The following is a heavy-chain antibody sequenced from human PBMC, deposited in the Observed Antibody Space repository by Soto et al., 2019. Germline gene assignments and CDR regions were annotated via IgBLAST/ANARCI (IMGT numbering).Heavy chain of an antibody. CDR1: GGSIRSYS. CDR3: ARGAGGRNSILDHNWLDP. CDR2: IHHNGNT. J-gene: IGHJ5*02. Sequence: SETLSLTCTLSGGSIRSYSWSWIRQPPGKGLEWIGYIHHNGNTNNNPSLQSRVTTSIDPSKNQFSLKLSSVTAADTAVYYCARGAGGRNSILDHNWLDPWGQGTLVTVSS. V-gene: IGHV4-59*01. D-gene: IGHD3-16*01.